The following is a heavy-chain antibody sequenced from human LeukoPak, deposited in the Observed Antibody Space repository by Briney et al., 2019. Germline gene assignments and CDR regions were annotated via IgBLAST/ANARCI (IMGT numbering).Heavy chain of an antibody. CDR3: ARDGIFGVVNYYFDY. CDR1: GGSISSGSYY. Sequence: SETLSLTCTVSGGSISSGSYYWSWIRQPAGKGLEWIGRIYTSGSTNYNPSLKSRVTISVDTSKNQFSLKLSSVTAADTAVYYCARDGIFGVVNYYFDYWGQGTLVTVST. V-gene: IGHV4-61*02. CDR2: IYTSGST. J-gene: IGHJ4*02. D-gene: IGHD3-3*01.